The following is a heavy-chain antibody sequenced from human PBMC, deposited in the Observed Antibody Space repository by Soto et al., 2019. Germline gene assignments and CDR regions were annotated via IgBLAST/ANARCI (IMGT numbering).Heavy chain of an antibody. CDR2: MNPYSGNT. Sequence: GASVKVSCKASGYTFTSYDINWVRQATGQGLEWIGWMNPYSGNTGYAQKFQGRVTMTRNTSISTAYMELSSLRSEDTAVDYCARRKVTGWFDPWGQGTLVTVSS. V-gene: IGHV1-8*01. CDR1: GYTFTSYD. J-gene: IGHJ5*02. CDR3: ARRKVTGWFDP. D-gene: IGHD5-18*01.